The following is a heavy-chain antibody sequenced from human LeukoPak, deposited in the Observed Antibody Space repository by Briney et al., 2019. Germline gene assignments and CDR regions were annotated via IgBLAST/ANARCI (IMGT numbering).Heavy chain of an antibody. V-gene: IGHV3-21*01. CDR1: GFTFNNFA. CDR3: AREITAASFDS. Sequence: GGSLRLSCAASGFTFNNFAMSWVRQAPGKGLEWVSSISSDSSYIYNADSVKGRFTISRDNAKNSLYLQMNSLRAEDTAVYYCAREITAASFDSWGQGTLVTVSS. CDR2: ISSDSSYI. J-gene: IGHJ4*02. D-gene: IGHD6-13*01.